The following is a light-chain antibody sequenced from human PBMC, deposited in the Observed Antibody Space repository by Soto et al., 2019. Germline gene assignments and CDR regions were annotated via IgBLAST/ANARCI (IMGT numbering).Light chain of an antibody. J-gene: IGLJ1*01. Sequence: QSALTQPASVSGSPGQSITISCTGTSSDVGGYNYVSWYQQHPGKPPKLMIYEVSNRPSGVSNRFSGSKSGNTASLTISGLQAEDEADYYCSSYTRSSSLVFGTGTKVTVL. CDR1: SSDVGGYNY. V-gene: IGLV2-14*01. CDR2: EVS. CDR3: SSYTRSSSLV.